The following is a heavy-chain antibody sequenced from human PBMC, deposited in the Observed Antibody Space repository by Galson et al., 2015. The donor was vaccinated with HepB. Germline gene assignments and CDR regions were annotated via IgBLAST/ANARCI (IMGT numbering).Heavy chain of an antibody. J-gene: IGHJ4*02. Sequence: SLRLSCAASGFTVSSNYMSWVRQAPGKGLEWVSVIYSGGSTYYADSVKGRFTISRDNSKNTLYLQMNSLRAEDTAVYYCARDDYDSSGQTDYWGQGTLVTVSS. D-gene: IGHD3-22*01. CDR1: GFTVSSNY. V-gene: IGHV3-66*01. CDR3: ARDDYDSSGQTDY. CDR2: IYSGGST.